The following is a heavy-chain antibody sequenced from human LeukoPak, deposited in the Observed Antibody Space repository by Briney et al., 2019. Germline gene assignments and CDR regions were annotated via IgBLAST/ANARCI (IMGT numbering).Heavy chain of an antibody. D-gene: IGHD1-26*01. V-gene: IGHV3-7*01. CDR2: LRQDGSEK. Sequence: GGSLRLSCAASGFTFSTYWMAWVRQAPGKGLEWVANLRQDGSEKYYVDSVKGRFTISRDNAKNSLYLQMNSLRAEDTAVYYCARDLGHSGSQNFDYWGQGTLVTVSS. CDR3: ARDLGHSGSQNFDY. J-gene: IGHJ4*02. CDR1: GFTFSTYW.